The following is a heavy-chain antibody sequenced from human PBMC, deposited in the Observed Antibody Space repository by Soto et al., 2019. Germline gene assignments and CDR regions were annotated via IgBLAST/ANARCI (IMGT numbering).Heavy chain of an antibody. CDR3: ARDPIRGDGYAFDY. D-gene: IGHD5-12*01. V-gene: IGHV3-7*01. CDR2: IKKDGREK. Sequence: QPGGSLRLSCATSGFSFSDSWMTWVRQAPGKGLEWVANIKKDGREKYYVDSVKGRFTISRDNARNSLFLQMNSLRAEDTAVYYCARDPIRGDGYAFDYWGQGTLVTVSS. CDR1: GFSFSDSW. J-gene: IGHJ4*02.